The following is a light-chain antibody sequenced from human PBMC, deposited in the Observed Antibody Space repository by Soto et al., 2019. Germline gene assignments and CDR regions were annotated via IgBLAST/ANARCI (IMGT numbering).Light chain of an antibody. CDR2: GGT. V-gene: IGLV2-23*03. J-gene: IGLJ1*01. CDR3: CSYVGYSTLLYV. Sequence: QSALTQPASVSGSPGQSITISCTGTSSDVGSSKLVSWYQHCPGKAPKVIIYGGTKRPSGVSDRFSGSKSGNTASLTISGLQAEDEADYYCCSYVGYSTLLYVFGSGTKLTVL. CDR1: SSDVGSSKL.